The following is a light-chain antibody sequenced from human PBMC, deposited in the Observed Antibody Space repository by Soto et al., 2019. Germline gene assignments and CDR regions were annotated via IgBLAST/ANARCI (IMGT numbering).Light chain of an antibody. J-gene: IGLJ2*01. CDR2: DVS. CDR1: SSDVGGYNY. Sequence: QSALTQPASVSGSPGQSITISCTGTSSDVGGYNYVSWYQQHPGKAPKLMIYDVSNRPSGVSNRFSGSKSGNTASLTISGLQAENEAGYYCSLYTISSTQVFGGGTKLTVL. CDR3: SLYTISSTQV. V-gene: IGLV2-14*01.